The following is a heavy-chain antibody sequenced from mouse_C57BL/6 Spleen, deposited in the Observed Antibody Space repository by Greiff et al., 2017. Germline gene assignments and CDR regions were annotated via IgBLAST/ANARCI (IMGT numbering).Heavy chain of an antibody. V-gene: IGHV14-1*01. D-gene: IGHD1-1*01. CDR1: GFNIKDYY. Sequence: VQLQQSGAELVRPGASVKLSCTASGFNIKDYYMHWVKQRPEQGLEWIGRIDPEDGDTEYAPKFQGKATMTADTSSNTAYLQLSSLTSEDTAVYYGTTYYCGSSYYWYFDVWGTGTTVTVSS. J-gene: IGHJ1*03. CDR2: IDPEDGDT. CDR3: TTYYCGSSYYWYFDV.